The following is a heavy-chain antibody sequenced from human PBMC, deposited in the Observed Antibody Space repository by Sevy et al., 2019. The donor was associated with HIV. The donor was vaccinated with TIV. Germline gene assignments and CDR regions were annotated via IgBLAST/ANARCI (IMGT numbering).Heavy chain of an antibody. CDR2: INQAGSER. V-gene: IGHV3-7*03. D-gene: IGHD3-3*01. CDR3: ARGGVLEWPLRPFDY. J-gene: IGHJ4*02. CDR1: GFTFSRFW. Sequence: GGSLRLSCAASGFTFSRFWMSWVRQAPGKGLEWVANINQAGSERYYVDSVKGRFTISRDNAKNSLYLQMNSLRGEDTAVFFCARGGVLEWPLRPFDYWGQGTLVTVSS.